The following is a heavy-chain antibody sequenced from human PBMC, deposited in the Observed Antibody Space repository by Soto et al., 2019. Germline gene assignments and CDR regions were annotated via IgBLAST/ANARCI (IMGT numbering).Heavy chain of an antibody. J-gene: IGHJ6*02. V-gene: IGHV5-51*01. CDR3: ARSAGYDYYYYGMDV. Sequence: PGESLKISCKASGYSFTTYWIGWVRQVSGKGLEWMGIINPGDSDTRYSPSLQGQVTISADKSTSTAYLQWSSLKASDTAMYYCARSAGYDYYYYGMDVWGQGTTLTVSS. D-gene: IGHD5-12*01. CDR1: GYSFTTYW. CDR2: INPGDSDT.